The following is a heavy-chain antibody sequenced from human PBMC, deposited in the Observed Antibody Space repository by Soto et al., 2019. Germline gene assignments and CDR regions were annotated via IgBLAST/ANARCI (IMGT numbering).Heavy chain of an antibody. Sequence: QVQLVESGGGVVQPGRSLRLSCAASGFTFNNYGMHWVRQAPGKGLEWVAHTLYDGGKNYYADSVKGRFIISRDNSNNTLSLQMNSLTAEDTAVYFCAKSRDAYNFYFYYGMDVWGQGTAVTVSS. J-gene: IGHJ6*02. CDR1: GFTFNNYG. CDR3: AKSRDAYNFYFYYGMDV. D-gene: IGHD2-2*01. CDR2: TLYDGGKN. V-gene: IGHV3-30*18.